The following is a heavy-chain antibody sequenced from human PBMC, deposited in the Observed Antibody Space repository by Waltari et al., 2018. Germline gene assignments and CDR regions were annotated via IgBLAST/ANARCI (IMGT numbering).Heavy chain of an antibody. D-gene: IGHD6-13*01. CDR1: DCPISSGTYY. J-gene: IGHJ4*02. CDR2: IYYSGST. CDR3: ARSLHIFRAAAGMFDY. V-gene: IGHV4-39*01. Sequence: QLQLQESGPGLVTPSEALSLTCTVSDCPISSGTYYWGWIRQSPGKGLEWIGSIYYSGSTSYNPSLKSRVTISVDTPKHQFSLKLSSVTAADTAVYYCARSLHIFRAAAGMFDYWGQGSLVIVSS.